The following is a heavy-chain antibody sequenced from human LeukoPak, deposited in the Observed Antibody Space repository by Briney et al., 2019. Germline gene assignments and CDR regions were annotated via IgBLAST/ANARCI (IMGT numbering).Heavy chain of an antibody. J-gene: IGHJ4*02. Sequence: PSETLSLTCTVSGASISSWYWSWIRQPPGKGLEWIGYIYGSGNTNYNPSLKSRLTISADTSKNPFSLKLRSVTAADTAVYYCARETHDPTLVRGVVDYWGRGTLVTVSS. D-gene: IGHD3-10*01. CDR1: GASISSWY. V-gene: IGHV4-4*08. CDR3: ARETHDPTLVRGVVDY. CDR2: IYGSGNT.